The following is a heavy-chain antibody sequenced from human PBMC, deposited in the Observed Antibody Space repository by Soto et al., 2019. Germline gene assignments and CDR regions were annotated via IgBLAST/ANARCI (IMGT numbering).Heavy chain of an antibody. V-gene: IGHV3-23*01. CDR2: ISGSGGNT. D-gene: IGHD3-22*01. J-gene: IGHJ2*01. CDR1: GFTFSSYA. CDR3: AKDYYVSSGYRTYWYFAL. Sequence: EVELLESGGGLVQPAGSLRLSCAASGFTFSSYAMSWVRQAPGKGLEWVLAISGSGGNTYYAGSVRGRFTFSRNNSKNSLYLHMNSLRAEDTAVSYCAKDYYVSSGYRTYWYFALWGRGTLVTVSS.